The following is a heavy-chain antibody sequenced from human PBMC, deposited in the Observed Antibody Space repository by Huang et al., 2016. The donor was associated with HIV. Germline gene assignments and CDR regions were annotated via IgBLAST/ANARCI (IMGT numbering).Heavy chain of an antibody. CDR2: IIQSGST. D-gene: IGHD3-9*01. V-gene: IGHV4-34*01. CDR1: GGSFSNYY. J-gene: IGHJ6*02. Sequence: QVQLQQWGAGLLKPSETLSLSCAVYGGSFSNYYWSWIRQPPGKGLEWIGAIIQSGSTNYHPSLKSRVTISVDTSKNQFSRKLSSVTAADTAVYYCARGAVRYFDRGGTRYYGMDVWGQGTTVTVSS. CDR3: ARGAVRYFDRGGTRYYGMDV.